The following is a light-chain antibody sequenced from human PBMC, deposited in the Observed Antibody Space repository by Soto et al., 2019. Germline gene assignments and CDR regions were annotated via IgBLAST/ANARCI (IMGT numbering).Light chain of an antibody. CDR2: EVN. Sequence: QSALTQPASVSGSPGQSITISCTGTSSNVGSYKLVSWYQQHPGKAPKLMIFEVNKRPSGVSNRFSGSKSGNTASLTISGLMVEDEADYYCCSSGGSPTYGSGTGTKLTVL. V-gene: IGLV2-23*02. CDR3: CSSGGSPTYG. J-gene: IGLJ1*01. CDR1: SSNVGSYKL.